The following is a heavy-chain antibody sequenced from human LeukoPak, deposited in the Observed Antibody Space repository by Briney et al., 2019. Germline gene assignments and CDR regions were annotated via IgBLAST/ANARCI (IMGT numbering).Heavy chain of an antibody. CDR2: ISGSADRT. D-gene: IGHD3-22*01. Sequence: PGGSLRLSCAASGFTFSSYAMSWVRQAPGKGLEWVSVISGSADRTHYADSVKGRFTISRDNSKNTLYLQMNSLRAEDTAVYYCTKTYYYDSSGANFDYWGQGTLVTVSS. V-gene: IGHV3-23*01. CDR3: TKTYYYDSSGANFDY. CDR1: GFTFSSYA. J-gene: IGHJ4*02.